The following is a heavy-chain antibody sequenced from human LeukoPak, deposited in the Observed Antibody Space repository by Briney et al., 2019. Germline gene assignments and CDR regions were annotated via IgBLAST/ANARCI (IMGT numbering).Heavy chain of an antibody. J-gene: IGHJ1*01. Sequence: LRLSCAASGFTFSGYPIQWVRQAPGKGMALLPFISYYGTNKSYPPSLKVRFTISRHNSNTTLYLQMTSLRAEDTAVYYCASEDGTFQYWGQGTLVAVSS. CDR3: ASEDGTFQY. CDR2: ISYYGTNK. V-gene: IGHV3-30-3*01. CDR1: GFTFSGYP.